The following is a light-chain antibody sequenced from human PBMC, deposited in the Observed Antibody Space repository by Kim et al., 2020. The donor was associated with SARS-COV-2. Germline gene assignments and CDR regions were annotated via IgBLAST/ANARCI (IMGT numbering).Light chain of an antibody. Sequence: SLSPGERASLSCRASQSVNSKLAWYQQKPAQAPRLLIYGASTRATGIPDRFSGSGSGTDFTLTISRLEPEDFTVYYCQQYGSSPYTFGQGTKLEI. J-gene: IGKJ2*01. CDR1: QSVNSK. V-gene: IGKV3-20*01. CDR2: GAS. CDR3: QQYGSSPYT.